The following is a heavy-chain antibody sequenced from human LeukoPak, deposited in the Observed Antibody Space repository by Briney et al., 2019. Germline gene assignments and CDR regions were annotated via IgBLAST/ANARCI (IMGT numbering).Heavy chain of an antibody. CDR2: INANGINT. CDR1: GFAFNFYA. CDR3: TTDLRT. Sequence: GGSLRLSCAASGFAFNFYAMSWVRQAPGKGLQWVSTINANGINTYYADSVRGRFTISRDNSKDTLYLQLNSLKTEDTALYYCTTDLRTWGQGTLVTVSS. V-gene: IGHV3-23*01. J-gene: IGHJ5*02.